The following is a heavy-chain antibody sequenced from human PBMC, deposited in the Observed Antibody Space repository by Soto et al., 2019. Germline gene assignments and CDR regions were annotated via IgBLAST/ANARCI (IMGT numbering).Heavy chain of an antibody. V-gene: IGHV4-39*01. J-gene: IGHJ5*02. CDR3: ARQQVRYFDGWWFDP. D-gene: IGHD3-9*01. Sequence: QLQLQESGPGLVKPSETLSLTCTVSGGSISSSSYYWGWIRQPPGKGLEWIGSIYYSGSTYYNPSLKSRVTISVDTSKNQFSLKLSSVTAADTAVYYCARQQVRYFDGWWFDPWGQGTLVTVSS. CDR1: GGSISSSSYY. CDR2: IYYSGST.